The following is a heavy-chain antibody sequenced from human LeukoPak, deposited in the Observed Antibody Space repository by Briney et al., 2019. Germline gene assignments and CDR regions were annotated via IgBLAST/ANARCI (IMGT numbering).Heavy chain of an antibody. CDR2: IYYSGST. CDR1: GGSISSGGYY. V-gene: IGHV4-31*03. CDR3: ASHRPTYYYDSSGSYDAFDI. D-gene: IGHD3-22*01. Sequence: PSETLSLTCTVSGGSISSGGYYWSWIRQHPGKGLGWIGYIYYSGSTYYNPSLKSRVTISVDTSKNQFSLKLSSVTAADTAVYYCASHRPTYYYDSSGSYDAFDIWGQGTMVTVSS. J-gene: IGHJ3*02.